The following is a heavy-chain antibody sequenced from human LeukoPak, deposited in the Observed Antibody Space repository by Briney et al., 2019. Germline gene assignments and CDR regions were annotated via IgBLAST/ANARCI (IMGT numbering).Heavy chain of an antibody. CDR2: IYYSGST. J-gene: IGHJ6*03. Sequence: SETLSLTCAVSGGSISSSSYYWGWIRQPPGKELEWIGSIYYSGSTYYNPSLKSRVTISVDTSKNQFSLKLSSVTAADTAVYYCARQVGCSGGSCQLHYYYYMDVWGKGTTVTVSS. CDR1: GGSISSSSYY. V-gene: IGHV4-39*01. CDR3: ARQVGCSGGSCQLHYYYYMDV. D-gene: IGHD2-15*01.